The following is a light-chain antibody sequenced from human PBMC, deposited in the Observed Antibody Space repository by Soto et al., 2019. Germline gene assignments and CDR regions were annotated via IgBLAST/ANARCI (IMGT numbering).Light chain of an antibody. CDR1: SSDVGDYNY. V-gene: IGLV2-14*01. J-gene: IGLJ1*01. CDR2: DVS. Sequence: QSALTQPASVSGSPGQSITISCTGTSSDVGDYNYVSWYQQHPGKAPKLMIYDVSNRPSGVSNRFSGSKSGNTASLTISGLQAEDEADYYYSSYTSSSVYVFGTGTKLTVL. CDR3: SSYTSSSVYV.